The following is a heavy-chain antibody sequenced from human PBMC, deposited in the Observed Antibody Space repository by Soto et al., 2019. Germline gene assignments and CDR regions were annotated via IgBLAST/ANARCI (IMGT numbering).Heavy chain of an antibody. Sequence: VQLVESGGGVVQPGRSLRLSCAASGFTFSDYAMHWVRQAPGKGLEWVAVVSHDGRNTHYADSVKGRFTNTRDSSKNKVSLEMTSLRAEDTAVSYCAKGGRQWLVTSDFNYWGQGALVTVSS. CDR1: GFTFSDYA. D-gene: IGHD6-19*01. J-gene: IGHJ4*02. V-gene: IGHV3-30*18. CDR2: VSHDGRNT. CDR3: AKGGRQWLVTSDFNY.